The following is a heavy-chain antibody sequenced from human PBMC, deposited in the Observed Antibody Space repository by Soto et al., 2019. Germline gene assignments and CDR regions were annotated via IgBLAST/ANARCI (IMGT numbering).Heavy chain of an antibody. Sequence: SETLSLTCTVSGGSISSGDYYWSCIRQRPGKGLEWIGYIYYSGSTYYNPSLKSRVTISVDTSKNQFSLKLSSVTAADTAVYYCARVPGYCSGGSCFNYHHYRLAVPAQLTTVPVSS. D-gene: IGHD2-15*01. CDR2: IYYSGST. J-gene: IGHJ6*02. CDR3: ARVPGYCSGGSCFNYHHYRLAV. V-gene: IGHV4-30-4*01. CDR1: GGSISSGDYY.